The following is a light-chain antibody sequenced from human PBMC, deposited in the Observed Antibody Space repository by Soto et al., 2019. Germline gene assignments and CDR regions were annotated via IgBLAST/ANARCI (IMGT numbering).Light chain of an antibody. J-gene: IGLJ1*01. CDR2: HNT. CDR3: QSYDSSLSSSV. V-gene: IGLV1-40*01. CDR1: SSDIGAGYD. Sequence: QSVLTQPPSVSGAPGQRVTISCTGSSSDIGAGYDVHWYQQLPGTAPKLLIYHNTNRPSGLPDRFSGSKSGTSASLAITGLQAEDEADYYCQSYDSSLSSSVFGTGTKLTVL.